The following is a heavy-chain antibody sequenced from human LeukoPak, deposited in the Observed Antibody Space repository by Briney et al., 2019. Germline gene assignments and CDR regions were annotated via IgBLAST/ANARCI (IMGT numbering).Heavy chain of an antibody. V-gene: IGHV3-23*01. J-gene: IGHJ4*02. D-gene: IGHD3-3*01. CDR2: ISGSGGST. CDR1: GFTFSSYA. Sequence: GGSLRLSCAASGFTFSSYAMSWVRQAPGKGLEWVSAISGSGGSTYYADSVKGRFTISRDNSKNTLYLQMNSLKAEDTAVYYCAKEGPVLRFLEWLAPYYFDYWGQGTLVTVSS. CDR3: AKEGPVLRFLEWLAPYYFDY.